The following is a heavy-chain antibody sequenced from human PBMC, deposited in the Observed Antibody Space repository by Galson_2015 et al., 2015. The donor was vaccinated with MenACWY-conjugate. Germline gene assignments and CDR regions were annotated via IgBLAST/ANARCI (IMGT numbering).Heavy chain of an antibody. Sequence: LRLSCAASGFTFTKYDMHWVRQAPGKGLEWVSGIGKDGDTYYLDSVKGRFAISRENAKNSLSLQMNSLRAEDTAVYFCVRVIVTGTEYYFDPWGHGILVTVSS. D-gene: IGHD3-9*01. CDR2: IGKDGDT. J-gene: IGHJ4*01. CDR3: VRVIVTGTEYYFDP. CDR1: GFTFTKYD. V-gene: IGHV3-13*01.